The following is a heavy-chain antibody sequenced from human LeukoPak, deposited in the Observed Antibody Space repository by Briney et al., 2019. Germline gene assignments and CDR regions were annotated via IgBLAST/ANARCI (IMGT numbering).Heavy chain of an antibody. D-gene: IGHD4/OR15-4a*01. V-gene: IGHV4-4*07. CDR1: GGFISSYY. Sequence: PSETLSLTCTVSGGFISSYYWSWIRQPAGKGLEWIGRIYTSGSTNYNPSLKSRVTMSVDTSKNQFSLKLSSVTAADTAVYYCARAKDNYRGNDAFDIWGQGTMVTVSS. CDR2: IYTSGST. J-gene: IGHJ3*02. CDR3: ARAKDNYRGNDAFDI.